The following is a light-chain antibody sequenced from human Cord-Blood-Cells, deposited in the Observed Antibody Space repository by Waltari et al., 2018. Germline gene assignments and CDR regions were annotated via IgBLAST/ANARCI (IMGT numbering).Light chain of an antibody. CDR1: PDISNY. Sequence: DIQMPQSPSSLSASVGDRVTITCQASPDISNYLNLYQQKPGKAPKLLIYDASNLETGVPSRFSGSGSGTDFTFTSSSLQPEDIATYYCQQYDNLPLTFGGGTKVEI. CDR2: DAS. J-gene: IGKJ4*01. CDR3: QQYDNLPLT. V-gene: IGKV1-33*01.